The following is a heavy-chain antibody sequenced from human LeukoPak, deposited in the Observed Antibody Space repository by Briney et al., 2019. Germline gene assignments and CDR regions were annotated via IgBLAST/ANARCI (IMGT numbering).Heavy chain of an antibody. CDR1: GYSFTSYW. CDR2: IYPGDSDT. Sequence: GESLKISCKGSGYSFTSYWIGWVRQMPGKGLEWMGIIYPGDSDTRYSPSFQGQVTISADKSISTAYLQWSSLKASDTAMYHCARTYDSSGYYSYYFDYWGQRTLVTVSS. V-gene: IGHV5-51*01. J-gene: IGHJ4*02. CDR3: ARTYDSSGYYSYYFDY. D-gene: IGHD3-22*01.